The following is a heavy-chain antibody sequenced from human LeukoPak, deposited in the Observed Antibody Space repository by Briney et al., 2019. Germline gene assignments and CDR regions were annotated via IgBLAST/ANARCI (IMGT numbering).Heavy chain of an antibody. CDR2: IIPILGTA. Sequence: SVKVSCKASGGTFSSYAISWVRQAPGQGLEWMGGIIPILGTANYAQKFQGRVTITADESTSTAYMELSSLRSEDTAVYYCARPRGAAAGTEDAFDIWGQGTMVTVSS. V-gene: IGHV1-69*13. D-gene: IGHD6-13*01. CDR3: ARPRGAAAGTEDAFDI. CDR1: GGTFSSYA. J-gene: IGHJ3*02.